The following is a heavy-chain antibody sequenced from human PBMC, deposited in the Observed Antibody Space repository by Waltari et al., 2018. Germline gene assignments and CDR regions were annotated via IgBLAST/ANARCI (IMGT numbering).Heavy chain of an antibody. V-gene: IGHV3-49*05. CDR1: GGSISSSSYY. CDR3: TTLYSSGWYLYYFDY. D-gene: IGHD6-19*01. Sequence: LQLQESGPGLVKPSETLSLTCTVSGGSISSSSYYWGWIRQPPGKGLEWVGFIRSKAYGGTTEYAASVKGRFTISRDDSKSIAYLQMNSLKTEDTAVYYCTTLYSSGWYLYYFDYWGQGTLVTVSS. CDR2: IRSKAYGGTT. J-gene: IGHJ4*02.